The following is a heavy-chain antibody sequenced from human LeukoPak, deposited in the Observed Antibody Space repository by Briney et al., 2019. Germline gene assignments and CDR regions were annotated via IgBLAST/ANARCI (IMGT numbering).Heavy chain of an antibody. D-gene: IGHD3-9*01. V-gene: IGHV4-59*08. J-gene: IGHJ3*02. CDR3: ARYLTGDAFDI. CDR1: GGSVSGYY. CDR2: IYYSGST. Sequence: SETLPLTCTVSGGSVSGYYWSWIRQPPGKGLEWIGYIYYSGSTNYNPSLKSRVTISVDTSKNQFSLKLSSVTAADTAVYYCARYLTGDAFDIWGQGTMVTVSS.